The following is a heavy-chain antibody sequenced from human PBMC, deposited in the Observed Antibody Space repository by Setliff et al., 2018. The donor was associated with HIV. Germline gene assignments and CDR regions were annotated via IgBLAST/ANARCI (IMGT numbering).Heavy chain of an antibody. CDR2: ISAYNGNT. Sequence: ASVKVSCKASGYTFTSYGISWVRQAPGQGLEWMGWISAYNGNTNYAQKLQGRVTMTTDTSTTSSSMELRGLRSDDTAVYYCAREPSGSLDNWGQGTLVTVSS. V-gene: IGHV1-18*01. CDR1: GYTFTSYG. CDR3: AREPSGSLDN. J-gene: IGHJ4*02.